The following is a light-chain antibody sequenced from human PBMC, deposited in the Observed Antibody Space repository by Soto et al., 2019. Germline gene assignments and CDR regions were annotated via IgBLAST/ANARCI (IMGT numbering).Light chain of an antibody. CDR1: QSVSSN. Sequence: ESVLTQSPGTLSLSTGGRATLSESASQSVSSNLAWYQQKPGQSPRLLIYGASTRATGIPARFSGGGSGTEFTLTITSLQSEDFAVYFCQQYNNWPRTIRQGTKVDIK. CDR2: GAS. V-gene: IGKV3-15*01. J-gene: IGKJ1*01. CDR3: QQYNNWPRT.